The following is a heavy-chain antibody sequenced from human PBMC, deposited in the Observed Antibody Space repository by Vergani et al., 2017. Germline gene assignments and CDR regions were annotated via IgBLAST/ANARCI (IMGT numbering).Heavy chain of an antibody. CDR1: GFTFSNAW. CDR2: IKSKTDGGTT. D-gene: IGHD3-10*01. Sequence: EVQLVESGGGLVKPGGSLRLSCAASGFTFSNAWMSWVRQAPGKGLEWVGRIKSKTDGGTTTYAAPVKGRLASLRDDATNTLYLQMNSLKTEDTAVYYCTTLVGAPWFGELFERNSEYDYWGQGTLVTVSS. J-gene: IGHJ4*02. V-gene: IGHV3-15*01. CDR3: TTLVGAPWFGELFERNSEYDY.